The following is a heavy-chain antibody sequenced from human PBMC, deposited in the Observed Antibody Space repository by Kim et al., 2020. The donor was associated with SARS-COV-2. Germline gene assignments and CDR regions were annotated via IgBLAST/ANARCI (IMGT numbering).Heavy chain of an antibody. J-gene: IGHJ4*02. CDR2: FSTSAPT. D-gene: IGHD3-10*01. V-gene: IGHV4-59*02. Sequence: SETLSLVCTVSGFSAMDFIWSGSGHRPGRGLKGIGYFSTSAPTNYNPSLRRRATITVDTSKNQFSLRLASVTAADTAVYFCAKETAALSYFDFWGLGTLVTVSS. CDR3: AKETAALSYFDF. CDR1: GFSAMDF.